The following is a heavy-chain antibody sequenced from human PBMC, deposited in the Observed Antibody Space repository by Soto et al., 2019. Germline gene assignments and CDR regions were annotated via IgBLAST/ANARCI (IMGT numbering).Heavy chain of an antibody. V-gene: IGHV1-3*01. Sequence: QVQLVQSGAEVKKPGASVKVSCKASGYTFTSYAMHWVRQAPGQRLEWMGWINAGNGNTKYSQKFQGRVTITRDTSASTAYMELSSLRSEDTAVYYCARGVAPAAKQYYYYYMDVWGKGTTVTVSS. CDR1: GYTFTSYA. CDR3: ARGVAPAAKQYYYYYMDV. J-gene: IGHJ6*03. D-gene: IGHD2-2*01. CDR2: INAGNGNT.